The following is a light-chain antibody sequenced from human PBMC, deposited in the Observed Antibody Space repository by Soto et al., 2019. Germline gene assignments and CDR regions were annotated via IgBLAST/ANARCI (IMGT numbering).Light chain of an antibody. V-gene: IGKV3-20*01. J-gene: IGKJ1*01. CDR2: STS. Sequence: EIVLTQSPGTLSLSPGEGATLSCRASQSVNSNYLAWFQQKPGQAPRLLIYSTSNRATGIPDRFSGSGSGTDFTLTIIRLEPEDCVVYYCQQYDKSPWTFGQGTKVEIK. CDR1: QSVNSNY. CDR3: QQYDKSPWT.